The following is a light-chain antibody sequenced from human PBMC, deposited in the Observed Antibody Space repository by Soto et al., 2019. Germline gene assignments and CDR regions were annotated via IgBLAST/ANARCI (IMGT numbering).Light chain of an antibody. J-gene: IGLJ2*01. CDR3: HVWDISGEQVV. Sequence: SYELTQPPSVSVAPGQTATVTCGADNIGSKSVHWYQKKPGQAPLLVVFDDSDRPPGIPARFSAFNSGNTATQTINRVEDGDEADYYCHVWDISGEQVVFGGGTKVTVL. V-gene: IGLV3-21*02. CDR1: NIGSKS. CDR2: DDS.